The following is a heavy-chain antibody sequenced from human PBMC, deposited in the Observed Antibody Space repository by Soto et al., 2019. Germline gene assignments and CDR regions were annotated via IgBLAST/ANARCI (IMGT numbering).Heavy chain of an antibody. CDR3: TRAEWLLFHYYYGMDV. CDR1: GFTFGYYA. Sequence: GGSRRLSCTASGFTFGYYAMSWFRQAPGKGLEWVGFIRSKAYGGTTEYAASVKGRFTISRDDSKSIAYLQMNSLKTEDTAVYYCTRAEWLLFHYYYGMDVWGQGATVTVSS. V-gene: IGHV3-49*03. CDR2: IRSKAYGGTT. J-gene: IGHJ6*02. D-gene: IGHD3-3*01.